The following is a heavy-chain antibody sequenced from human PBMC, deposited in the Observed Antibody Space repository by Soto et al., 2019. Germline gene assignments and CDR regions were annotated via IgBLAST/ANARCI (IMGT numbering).Heavy chain of an antibody. Sequence: GGSLRLSCAASGFTFSSYWMSWVHQAPGKGLEWVANIKQDGSEKYYVDSVKGRFTISRDNAKNSLYLQMNSLRAEDTAVYYCARVVENTVITFDYWGQGTLVTVSS. J-gene: IGHJ4*02. V-gene: IGHV3-7*01. D-gene: IGHD4-17*01. CDR3: ARVVENTVITFDY. CDR2: IKQDGSEK. CDR1: GFTFSSYW.